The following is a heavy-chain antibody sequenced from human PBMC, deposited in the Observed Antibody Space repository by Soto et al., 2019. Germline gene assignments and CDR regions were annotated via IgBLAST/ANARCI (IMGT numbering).Heavy chain of an antibody. J-gene: IGHJ6*02. CDR3: ARAEGRRRDGYNYVDRDYYYYYCMDV. CDR2: IITIFGTA. Sequence: QVQLVQSGAEVKKPGSSVKVSCKASGGTFSSYAISWVRQAPGQGLEWMGGIITIFGTANYAQKFQGRDTITADESTSTAYMEVSSLRSEDTDVYYCARAEGRRRDGYNYVDRDYYYYYCMDVWGQGTTVTFSS. CDR1: GGTFSSYA. V-gene: IGHV1-69*01. D-gene: IGHD5-12*01.